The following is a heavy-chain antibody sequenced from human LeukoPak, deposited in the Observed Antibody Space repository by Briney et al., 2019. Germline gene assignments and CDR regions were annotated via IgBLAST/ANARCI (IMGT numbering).Heavy chain of an antibody. CDR3: ARDKKSYCGGDCYPSNDFDY. V-gene: IGHV3-30*02. CDR1: GFTFSSYG. CDR2: IRYDGSIQ. Sequence: GGSLRLSCAVSGFTFSSYGMHWVRQAPGKGLEWVAFIRYDGSIQYYADSVKGRFIISRDISKNTLYVQMNSLRVEDTAVYYCARDKKSYCGGDCYPSNDFDYWGQGTLVTVSS. D-gene: IGHD2-21*02. J-gene: IGHJ4*02.